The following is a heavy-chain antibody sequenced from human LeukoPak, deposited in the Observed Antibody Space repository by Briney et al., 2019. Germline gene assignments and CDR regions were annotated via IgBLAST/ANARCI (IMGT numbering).Heavy chain of an antibody. Sequence: GGSLRLSCAASGFTFSSYEMNWVRQAPGKGLEWVSYISSSGSTIYYADSLKGRFTISRHNAKNSLYLQMNSLRAEDTAVYYCARGQGTIPHSVPLDIWGQGTMVTVSS. J-gene: IGHJ3*02. CDR2: ISSSGSTI. CDR3: ARGQGTIPHSVPLDI. CDR1: GFTFSSYE. V-gene: IGHV3-48*03. D-gene: IGHD5/OR15-5a*01.